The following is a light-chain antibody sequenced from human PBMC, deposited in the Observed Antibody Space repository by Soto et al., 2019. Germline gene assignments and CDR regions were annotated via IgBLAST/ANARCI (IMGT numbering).Light chain of an antibody. Sequence: VLTQFPVTLSLSPGERATLSCRASQNAHTSLAWYRQKPGQAPRLLIYDASTRATGIPARFSGSGSGTEFTLTISSLQSEDFAVYYCQQYNDWLTFGGGTKVDIK. V-gene: IGKV3-15*01. CDR1: QNAHTS. J-gene: IGKJ4*01. CDR2: DAS. CDR3: QQYNDWLT.